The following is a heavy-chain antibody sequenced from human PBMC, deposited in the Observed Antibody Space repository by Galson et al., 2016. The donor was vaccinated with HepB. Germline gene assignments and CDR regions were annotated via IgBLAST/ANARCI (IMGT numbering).Heavy chain of an antibody. CDR3: AAGRDYYYGMGF. CDR1: GYTFTSYA. Sequence: SVKVSCKASGYTFTSYAMHWVRQAPGQRLEWMGWINAGNGNTKYSQKFQGRVTITRDIASTGSMELTSLRAEDTAVYCCAAGRDYYYGMGFWGQGTTVTVSS. CDR2: INAGNGNT. J-gene: IGHJ6*02. V-gene: IGHV1-3*01. D-gene: IGHD3-10*01.